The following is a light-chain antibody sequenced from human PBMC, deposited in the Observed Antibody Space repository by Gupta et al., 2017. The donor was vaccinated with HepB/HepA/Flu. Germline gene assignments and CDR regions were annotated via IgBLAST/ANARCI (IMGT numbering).Light chain of an antibody. V-gene: IGKV1-39*01. CDR2: SAS. CDR3: QQCKTPQWT. Sequence: DIQMTQSPSSLSASVGDTVTITCRASESIGTFLNWYQEKPGKAPNLLIYSASNLQSEVPSRFSGSGSATHFTLTITMLQPADFTTYYCQQCKTPQWTFGRGTNLEIK. J-gene: IGKJ1*01. CDR1: ESIGTF.